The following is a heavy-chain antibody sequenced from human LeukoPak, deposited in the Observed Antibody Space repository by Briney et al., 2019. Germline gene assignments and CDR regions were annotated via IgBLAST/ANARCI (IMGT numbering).Heavy chain of an antibody. V-gene: IGHV1-69*04. CDR1: GGTFSSYA. D-gene: IGHD6-19*01. CDR3: ARMPRPGIAVAGSGAVDY. Sequence: SVKVSCKASGGTFSSYAISWVRQAPGQGLEWMGRIIPILSIKNYAQKFQGRVTITADKSTSTAYMELSSLRSEDTAVYYCARMPRPGIAVAGSGAVDYWGQGTLVTVSS. J-gene: IGHJ4*02. CDR2: IIPILSIK.